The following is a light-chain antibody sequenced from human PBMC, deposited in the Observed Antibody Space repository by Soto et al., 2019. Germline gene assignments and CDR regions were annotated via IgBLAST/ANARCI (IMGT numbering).Light chain of an antibody. CDR1: SSNIGAGYD. Sequence: QSVLTQPPSVSGAPGQRVTISCTGSSSNIGAGYDVHWYQQLPGTAPKLLIYGNSNRPSGVPDRFPGSKSGNTASLTISGLQAEDEADYYCISFTSSSTFVFGTGTKVTVL. V-gene: IGLV1-40*01. J-gene: IGLJ1*01. CDR3: ISFTSSSTFV. CDR2: GNS.